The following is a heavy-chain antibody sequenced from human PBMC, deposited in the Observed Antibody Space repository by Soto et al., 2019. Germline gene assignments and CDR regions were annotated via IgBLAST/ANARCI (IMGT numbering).Heavy chain of an antibody. CDR3: TTGLSNGYYNFDF. CDR1: GFTFSGSA. D-gene: IGHD3-22*01. Sequence: GGSLRLSCAASGFTFSGSAMHWVRQASGKGLEWVGRIRSKANSYATAYAASVKGRFTISRDDSKNTAYLQMNSLKTEDTAVYYCTTGLSNGYYNFDFWGQGTLVTVSS. CDR2: IRSKANSYAT. J-gene: IGHJ4*02. V-gene: IGHV3-73*01.